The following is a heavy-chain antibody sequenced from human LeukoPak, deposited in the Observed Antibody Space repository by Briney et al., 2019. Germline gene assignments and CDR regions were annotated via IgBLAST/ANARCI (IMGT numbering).Heavy chain of an antibody. CDR2: IRCDGSNK. CDR3: ARSVEMATEDAFDI. V-gene: IGHV3-30*02. D-gene: IGHD5-24*01. CDR1: GFTFSSYG. J-gene: IGHJ3*02. Sequence: PGGSLRLSCAASGFTFSSYGMHWVRQAPGKGLEWVAFIRCDGSNKYYADSVKGRFTISRDNAKNSLYLQMNSLRAEDTAVYYCARSVEMATEDAFDIWGQGTMVTVSS.